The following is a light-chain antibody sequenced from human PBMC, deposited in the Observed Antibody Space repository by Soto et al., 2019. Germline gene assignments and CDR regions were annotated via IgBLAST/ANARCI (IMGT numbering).Light chain of an antibody. V-gene: IGKV1-5*01. CDR3: QKYGLQGQ. CDR1: QTIRNY. Sequence: DIQMTQSPSTLSAFVGDRITITCRASQTIRNYLAWYQQKPGKAPDLLIYDASSLENEVPSRFSGSGFGAEFTITISSLQHDASATYYCQKYGLQGQLGQGTKLDSK. CDR2: DAS. J-gene: IGKJ1*01.